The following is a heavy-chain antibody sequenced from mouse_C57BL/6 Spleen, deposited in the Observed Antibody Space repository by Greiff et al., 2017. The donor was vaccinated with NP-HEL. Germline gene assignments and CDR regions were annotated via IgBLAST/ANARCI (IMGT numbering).Heavy chain of an antibody. CDR2: INPNNGGT. V-gene: IGHV1-26*01. CDR3: ARGDYGSDYFDY. CDR1: GYTFTDYY. Sequence: EVQLQQSGPELVKPGASVKISCKASGYTFTDYYMNWVKQSHGKSLEWIGDINPNNGGTSYNQKFKGKATLTVDKSSSTAYMELRSLTSEDSAVYYCARGDYGSDYFDYWGQGTTLTVSS. D-gene: IGHD1-1*01. J-gene: IGHJ2*01.